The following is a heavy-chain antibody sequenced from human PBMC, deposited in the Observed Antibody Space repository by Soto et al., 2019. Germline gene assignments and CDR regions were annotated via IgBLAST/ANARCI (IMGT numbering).Heavy chain of an antibody. CDR1: GFTFSSYA. Sequence: HPGGSLRLSCAASGFTFSSYAMHWVRQAPGKGLEWVAVISYDGSNKYYADSVKGRFTISRDNSKNTLYLQMNSLRAEDTAVYYCAREVVVTDWGQGTLVTVSS. D-gene: IGHD3-22*01. CDR2: ISYDGSNK. V-gene: IGHV3-30-3*01. J-gene: IGHJ4*02. CDR3: AREVVVTD.